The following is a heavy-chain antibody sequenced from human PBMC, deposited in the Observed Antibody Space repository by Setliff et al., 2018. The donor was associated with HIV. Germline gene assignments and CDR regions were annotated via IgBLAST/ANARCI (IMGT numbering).Heavy chain of an antibody. D-gene: IGHD3-22*01. CDR3: ARHSGLGGYYSPFDY. Sequence: SETLSLTCSVSGGSITNDNNYWGWIRQSPGKGLEWIGSIYFNGSTYYNPSLKSGVTISVDTSKNQFSLKLSYVTAADTTVYYCARHSGLGGYYSPFDYWGPGTLVTVSS. CDR2: IYFNGST. CDR1: GGSITNDNNY. V-gene: IGHV4-39*01. J-gene: IGHJ4*02.